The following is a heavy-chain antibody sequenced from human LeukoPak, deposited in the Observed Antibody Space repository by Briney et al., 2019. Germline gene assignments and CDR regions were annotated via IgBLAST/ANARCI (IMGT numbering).Heavy chain of an antibody. CDR3: ARRRYNWNAIDY. D-gene: IGHD1-20*01. Sequence: GESLRLSCTASGFTFSDYYMSWIRQAPGKGLEWVSYISGSGSTIYYADSVKGRFTLSRDNAKNSLYLQMNSLRAEDTAVYYCARRRYNWNAIDYWGQGTLVTVSS. CDR2: ISGSGSTI. J-gene: IGHJ4*02. V-gene: IGHV3-11*01. CDR1: GFTFSDYY.